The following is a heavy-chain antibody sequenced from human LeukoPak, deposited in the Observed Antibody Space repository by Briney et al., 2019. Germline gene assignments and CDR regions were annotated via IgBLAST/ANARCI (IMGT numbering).Heavy chain of an antibody. CDR2: IYYSGST. CDR3: ARGPGITMIVVVLTYAFGI. J-gene: IGHJ3*02. Sequence: SETLSLTCTVSGGSISSYYWSWIRQPPGKGLEWIGYIYYSGSTNYNPSLKSRVTISVDTSKNQFSLKLSSVTAADTAVYYCARGPGITMIVVVLTYAFGIWGQGTMVTVSS. D-gene: IGHD3-22*01. V-gene: IGHV4-59*01. CDR1: GGSISSYY.